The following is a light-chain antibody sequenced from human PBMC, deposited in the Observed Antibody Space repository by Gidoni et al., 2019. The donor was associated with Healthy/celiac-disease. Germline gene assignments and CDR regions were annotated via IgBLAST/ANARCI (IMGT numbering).Light chain of an antibody. Sequence: DIQMTQSPSSLSASVGDRVTINCRASQSSSSYLNWYQQKPGKAPKRLIYAASSLQSGVPSRFSGSGSGTDFTLTISSLQPEDFATYYCQQSYSTPFTFGPGTKVDIK. CDR2: AAS. V-gene: IGKV1-39*01. J-gene: IGKJ3*01. CDR3: QQSYSTPFT. CDR1: QSSSSY.